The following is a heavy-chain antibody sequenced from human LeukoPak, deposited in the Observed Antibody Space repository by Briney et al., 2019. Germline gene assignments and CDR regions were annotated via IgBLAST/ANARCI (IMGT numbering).Heavy chain of an antibody. J-gene: IGHJ4*02. V-gene: IGHV3-15*01. CDR1: GITLSNYG. Sequence: PGGSLRLSCAVSGITLSNYGMSWVRQAPGKGLEWVGRIKSKTDGGTTDYAAPVKGRFTISRDDSKNTLYLQMNSLKTEDTAVYYCTTALGYSSGWYFDYWGQGTLVTVSS. D-gene: IGHD6-19*01. CDR2: IKSKTDGGTT. CDR3: TTALGYSSGWYFDY.